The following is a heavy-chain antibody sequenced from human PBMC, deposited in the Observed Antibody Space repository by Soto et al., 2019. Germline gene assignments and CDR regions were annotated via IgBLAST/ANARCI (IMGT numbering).Heavy chain of an antibody. CDR3: ATGFNWNDVWDY. CDR1: GYTLTELS. V-gene: IGHV1-24*01. J-gene: IGHJ4*02. Sequence: QVQLVQSWAEVKKPGASVKVSCKVSGYTLTELSMHWVRQAPGNGLEWMGGFDPEDGETIYAQKFQGRVTMTEDTSTDTAYMELSSLRSEDTAVYCCATGFNWNDVWDYWGQGTLVTVSS. CDR2: FDPEDGET. D-gene: IGHD1-1*01.